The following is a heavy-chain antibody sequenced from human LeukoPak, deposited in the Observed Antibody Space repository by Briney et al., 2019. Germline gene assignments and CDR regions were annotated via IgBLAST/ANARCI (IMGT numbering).Heavy chain of an antibody. J-gene: IGHJ5*02. CDR3: ARRGYCGSTSCYEYWFDP. CDR2: IYYSGST. Sequence: SETLSLTCTVSGGSISSSSYYWGWIRQPPGKGLEWIGIIYYSGSTYYNPSPKSRLTISVDTSKNQFSLKLSSVTATDTAVYYCARRGYCGSTSCYEYWFDPWGQGTLVTVSS. CDR1: GGSISSSSYY. V-gene: IGHV4-39*01. D-gene: IGHD2-2*01.